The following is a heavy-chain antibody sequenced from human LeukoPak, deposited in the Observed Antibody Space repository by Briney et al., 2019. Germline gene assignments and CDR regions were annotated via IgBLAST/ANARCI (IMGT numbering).Heavy chain of an antibody. CDR2: INHSGST. CDR1: GGSFSGYY. CDR3: ARDQGDDYDILTGSHAHFSY. V-gene: IGHV4-34*01. Sequence: SETLSLTCAVYGGSFSGYYWSWIRQPPGKGLEWIGEINHSGSTNYNPSLKSRVTISVDTSKDQFSLKLSSVTAADTAVYYCARDQGDDYDILTGSHAHFSYWGQGTLVTVSS. D-gene: IGHD3-9*01. J-gene: IGHJ4*02.